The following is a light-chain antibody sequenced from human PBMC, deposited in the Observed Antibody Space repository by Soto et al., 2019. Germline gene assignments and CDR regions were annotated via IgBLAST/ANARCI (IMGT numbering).Light chain of an antibody. CDR3: QQYNDWPPAIT. Sequence: EIVLTQSPGTLSLSPGERATLSCRASQSVSSSYLAWYQQKPGQAPRLLIYGASTRAFGIPGRFSGSGSGTEFTLTISSLQSEDFAVYYCQQYNDWPPAITFGQGTRLEIK. CDR1: QSVSSSY. CDR2: GAS. V-gene: IGKV3-15*01. J-gene: IGKJ5*01.